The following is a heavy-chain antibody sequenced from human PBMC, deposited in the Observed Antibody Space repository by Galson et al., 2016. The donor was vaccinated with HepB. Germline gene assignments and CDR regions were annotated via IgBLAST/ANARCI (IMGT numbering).Heavy chain of an antibody. CDR2: IFYSGSA. J-gene: IGHJ4*02. Sequence: SETLSLTCSVSVGSISRSGYYWGWIRQPPGKGLEWIGNIFYSGSAYYNPSLKSRVTTSADTSKNQFSLKLSSVTAADTAMYYCARFTYDNFWGRYHYFDSWGQGTLATVSS. CDR1: VGSISRSGYY. CDR3: ARFTYDNFWGRYHYFDS. D-gene: IGHD3-16*02. V-gene: IGHV4-39*01.